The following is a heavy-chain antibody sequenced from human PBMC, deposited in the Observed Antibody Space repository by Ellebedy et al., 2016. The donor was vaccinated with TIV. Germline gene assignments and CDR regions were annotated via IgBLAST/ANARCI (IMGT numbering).Heavy chain of an antibody. J-gene: IGHJ5*02. D-gene: IGHD4-17*01. V-gene: IGHV1-46*01. CDR3: ARDSERGDDGWFDP. CDR1: GYSFTSYY. CDR2: IHPSGGRT. Sequence: ASVKVSXXTSGYSFTSYYMHWVRHAPGQGLEWMGLIHPSGGRTSYAQKFQGRVILTRDTSTRTFYMELHSLRSEDTAVYYCARDSERGDDGWFDPWGQGTLVTVSS.